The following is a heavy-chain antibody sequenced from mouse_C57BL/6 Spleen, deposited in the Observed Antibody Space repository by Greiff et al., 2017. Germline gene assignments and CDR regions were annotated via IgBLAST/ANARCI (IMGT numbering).Heavy chain of an antibody. CDR2: IYPRSGNT. D-gene: IGHD2-14*01. CDR1: GYTFTSYG. J-gene: IGHJ3*01. CDR3: ARRRRDYVYDPFAY. V-gene: IGHV1-81*01. Sequence: VQLQQSGAELARPGASVKLSCKASGYTFTSYGISWVKQRTGQGLEWIGEIYPRSGNTYYNEKFKGKDPLTADKSSSTAYMELRSLTSEDSAVYVCARRRRDYVYDPFAYWGQGTLVTVSA.